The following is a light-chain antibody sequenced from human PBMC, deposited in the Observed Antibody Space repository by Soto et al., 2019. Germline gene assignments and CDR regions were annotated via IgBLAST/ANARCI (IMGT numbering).Light chain of an antibody. J-gene: IGKJ1*01. V-gene: IGKV1-5*01. CDR2: DAS. Sequence: DIQMTQSPSTLSASVGDRVTITCRASQSISSWLAWYQQKPGKAPKLLIYDASSLESRVPSRFSGSGSGTEFTLTISSLQPDDFATYYCQQYNRYSPWTFGQGTKVEI. CDR3: QQYNRYSPWT. CDR1: QSISSW.